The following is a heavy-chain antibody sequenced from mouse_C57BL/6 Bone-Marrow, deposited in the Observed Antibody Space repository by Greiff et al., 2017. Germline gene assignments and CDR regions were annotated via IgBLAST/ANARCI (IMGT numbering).Heavy chain of an antibody. V-gene: IGHV1-15*01. D-gene: IGHD1-1*01. CDR2: IDPETGGT. J-gene: IGHJ2*01. Sequence: QVQLKESGAELVRPGASVTLSCKASGYTFTDYEMHWVKQTPVHGLEWIGAIDPETGGTAYNQKFKGKAILTADKSSSTAYMELRSLTSEDSAVYYCTPLTTVVSYYFDYWGQGTTLTVSS. CDR1: GYTFTDYE. CDR3: TPLTTVVSYYFDY.